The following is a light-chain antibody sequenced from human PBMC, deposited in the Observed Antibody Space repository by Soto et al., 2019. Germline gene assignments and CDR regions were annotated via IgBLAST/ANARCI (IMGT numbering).Light chain of an antibody. J-gene: IGKJ2*01. CDR2: GAS. Sequence: EIVLTQSPGTLSLSRGERATLSCRASQSVSRNSLAWYQQKPGQAPRLLIYGASSRATGIPDRFSGSGSGTDFTLTISRLEPEVFAVYYCQQYGSSPYTFGQGTKLEIK. CDR1: QSVSRNS. V-gene: IGKV3-20*01. CDR3: QQYGSSPYT.